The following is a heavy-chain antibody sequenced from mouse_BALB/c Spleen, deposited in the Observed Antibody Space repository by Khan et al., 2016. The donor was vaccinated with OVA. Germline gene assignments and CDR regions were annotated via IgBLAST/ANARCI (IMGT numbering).Heavy chain of an antibody. J-gene: IGHJ2*01. Sequence: EVKLEVSGPGLVKPSRSLSLTCTVTGYSITSGYGWNWIRQFPGNKLEWMGYISYSGSTNYNPSLKSRISITRDTSKNQFFLQLNSVTTEDTATYYCARTARIKYWGQGTTLTVSS. CDR3: ARTARIKY. V-gene: IGHV3-2*02. CDR1: GYSITSGYG. D-gene: IGHD1-2*01. CDR2: ISYSGST.